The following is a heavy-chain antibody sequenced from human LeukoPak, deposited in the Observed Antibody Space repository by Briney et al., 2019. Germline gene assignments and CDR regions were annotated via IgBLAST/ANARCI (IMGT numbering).Heavy chain of an antibody. D-gene: IGHD3-22*01. CDR2: IYYSGST. V-gene: IGHV4-30-4*08. J-gene: IGHJ4*02. CDR3: ARARTPGYYENFDY. Sequence: SETLSLTCTVSGGSISSSSYYWGWIRQPPGKGLEWIGYIYYSGSTYYNPSLKSRVTISVDTSKNQFSLKLNSVTAADTAVYYCARARTPGYYENFDYWGQGTLVTVSS. CDR1: GGSISSSSYY.